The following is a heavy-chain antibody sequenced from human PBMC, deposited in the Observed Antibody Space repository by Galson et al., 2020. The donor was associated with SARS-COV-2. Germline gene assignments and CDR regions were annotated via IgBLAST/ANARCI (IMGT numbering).Heavy chain of an antibody. Sequence: SETLSLTCTVSGGSISSYYWCWIRPPPGKGLERIGYIYYSCSTNNNPTLKSRVTISVDTSKIQFSLKLSSVTAADTAVYYCAGVGQGYCSSTSCERDYYYMDVWGKGTTVIVSS. CDR2: IYYSCST. CDR1: GGSISSYY. J-gene: IGHJ6*03. V-gene: IGHV4-59*01. CDR3: AGVGQGYCSSTSCERDYYYMDV. D-gene: IGHD2-2*01.